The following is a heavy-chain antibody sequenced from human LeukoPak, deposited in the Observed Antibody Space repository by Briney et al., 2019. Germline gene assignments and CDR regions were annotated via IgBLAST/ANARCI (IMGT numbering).Heavy chain of an antibody. CDR2: INHSGST. J-gene: IGHJ4*02. D-gene: IGHD3-3*01. CDR3: ARRVPVLRFLEWLFPRFDY. V-gene: IGHV4-34*01. CDR1: GGSFSGYY. Sequence: PSETLSLTCAVYGGSFSGYYWSWIRQPPGKGLEWIGEINHSGSTNYNPSLKSRVTISVDTSKNQFSLKLSSVTAADTAVYYCARRVPVLRFLEWLFPRFDYWGQGTLVTVSS.